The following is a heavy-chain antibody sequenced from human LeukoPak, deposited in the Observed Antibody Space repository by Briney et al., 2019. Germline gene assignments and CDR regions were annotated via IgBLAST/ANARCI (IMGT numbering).Heavy chain of an antibody. V-gene: IGHV3-11*01. J-gene: IGHJ6*03. CDR2: ISSSGSTI. Sequence: GGSLRLSCAASGFTFSDYYMSWIRQAPGKGLEWVSYISSSGSTIYYADSVKGRFTISRDNAKNSLYLQMNSLRAEDTAVYYCARVSGVVTQYYYYYYYMEVWGKGTTVTISS. CDR3: ARVSGVVTQYYYYYYYMEV. D-gene: IGHD3-3*01. CDR1: GFTFSDYY.